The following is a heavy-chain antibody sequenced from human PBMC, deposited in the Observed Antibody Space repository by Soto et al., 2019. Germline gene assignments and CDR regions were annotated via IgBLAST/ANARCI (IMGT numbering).Heavy chain of an antibody. CDR1: GYTFTSYY. Sequence: ASVKVSCKASGYTFTSYYMHWVRQAPGQGLEWKGIINPSGGSTSYAQKFQGRVTMTRDTSTSTVYMELSSLRSEDTAVYYCARDPPYDSSGYYYGPSWVIDYWGQGTLVTVSS. V-gene: IGHV1-46*01. D-gene: IGHD3-22*01. J-gene: IGHJ4*02. CDR2: INPSGGST. CDR3: ARDPPYDSSGYYYGPSWVIDY.